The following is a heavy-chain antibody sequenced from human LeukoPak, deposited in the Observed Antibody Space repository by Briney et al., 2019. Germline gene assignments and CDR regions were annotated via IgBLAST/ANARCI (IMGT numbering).Heavy chain of an antibody. J-gene: IGHJ2*01. CDR3: ARDSSGGITRYFDL. CDR1: GGSFSGYY. D-gene: IGHD2-15*01. CDR2: INHSGST. V-gene: IGHV4-34*01. Sequence: PSETLSLTCAVYGGSFSGYYWSWIRQPPGKGLEWIGEINHSGSTNYNPSLKSRVTISVDTSKNQFSLKLSSVTAADTAVYYCARDSSGGITRYFDLWGRGTLVTVSS.